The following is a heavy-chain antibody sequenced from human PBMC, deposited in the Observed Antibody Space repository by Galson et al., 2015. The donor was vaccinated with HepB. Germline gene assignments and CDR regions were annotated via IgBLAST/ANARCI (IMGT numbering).Heavy chain of an antibody. Sequence: SVKVSCKASGGTFSTYVISWVRQAPGKGLEWMGGIIPMFGTTNYAQPFQGRVTITADESTSTAYMELSSLRSEDTAVYYCAREGGDFSWFDPWGQGTLVTVSS. V-gene: IGHV1-69*13. J-gene: IGHJ5*02. CDR1: GGTFSTYV. CDR2: IIPMFGTT. CDR3: AREGGDFSWFDP. D-gene: IGHD4-17*01.